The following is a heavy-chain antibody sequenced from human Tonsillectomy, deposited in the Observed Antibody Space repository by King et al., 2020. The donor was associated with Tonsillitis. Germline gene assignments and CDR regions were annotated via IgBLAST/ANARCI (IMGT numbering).Heavy chain of an antibody. CDR1: GGSISNRSYY. CDR2: IYYSGNT. J-gene: IGHJ4*02. V-gene: IGHV4-39*01. CDR3: ASLIPTSMTEYSFNY. Sequence: QLQESGPGLVKPSETLSLTCTVSGGSISNRSYYWGWLRQPPGKGLECIGSIYYSGNTYYNPSLKSRVTISVDTSKNPFSLKLSSVTAADTAVYYCASLIPTSMTEYSFNYWGQGTLVTGSS.